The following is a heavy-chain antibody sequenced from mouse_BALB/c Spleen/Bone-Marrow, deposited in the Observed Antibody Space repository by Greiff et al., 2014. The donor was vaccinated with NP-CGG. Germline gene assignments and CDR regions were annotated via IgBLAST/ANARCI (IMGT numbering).Heavy chain of an antibody. J-gene: IGHJ4*01. D-gene: IGHD1-2*01. CDR2: IWADGST. V-gene: IGHV2-9*02. CDR1: GVSLTSYG. CDR3: ARITTATGAMDY. Sequence: QVQLKESGPGLGAPSQSLSITCTVSGVSLTSYGVHWGRQPPEKGLEWLGVIWADGSTNYNSAPMSRLSIRKDNSKSQVFLKMNSLQTDDTAMYYCARITTATGAMDYWGQGTSVTVSS.